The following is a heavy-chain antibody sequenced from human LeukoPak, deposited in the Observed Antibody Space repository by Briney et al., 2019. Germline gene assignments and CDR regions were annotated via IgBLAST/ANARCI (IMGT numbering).Heavy chain of an antibody. J-gene: IGHJ4*02. V-gene: IGHV3-64*01. CDR3: ARDGQSGPPHRWYFDY. CDR2: ISSNGGST. CDR1: GFTFSSYA. D-gene: IGHD3-10*01. Sequence: PGGSLRLSCAASGFTFSSYAMHWVRQAPGKGLEYVSAISSNGGSTYYANSVKGRFTISRDNSKNTLYLQMGSLRAEDMAVYYCARDGQSGPPHRWYFDYWGQGTLVTVSS.